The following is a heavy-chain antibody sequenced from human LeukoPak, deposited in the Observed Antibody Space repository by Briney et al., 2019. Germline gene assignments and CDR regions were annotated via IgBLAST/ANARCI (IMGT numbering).Heavy chain of an antibody. J-gene: IGHJ5*02. V-gene: IGHV3-74*01. Sequence: GRSLRLSCAASGFTLSNSWMHWVRQAPGKGLVWVSRINSDGSSTYYADSVKGRFTISRDNAKNTPYLLMSSLRAGDTSVYYCARSDWFDPWGQGTLVTVSS. CDR2: INSDGSST. CDR3: ARSDWFDP. CDR1: GFTLSNSW.